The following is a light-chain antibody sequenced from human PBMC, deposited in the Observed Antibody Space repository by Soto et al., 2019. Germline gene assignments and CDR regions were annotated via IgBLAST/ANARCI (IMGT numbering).Light chain of an antibody. V-gene: IGKV1-5*01. CDR3: QQYINWPST. CDR2: NAF. CDR1: QGIRRW. J-gene: IGKJ4*01. Sequence: DIQMTQSPSTLSASVGDRVTITCRASQGIRRWLAWYQHKPGKAPKLLIYNAFTSECGVPSRFNGSGSGTGVPLIISSLQPDDFATYYFQQYINWPSTCGGGTNGEI.